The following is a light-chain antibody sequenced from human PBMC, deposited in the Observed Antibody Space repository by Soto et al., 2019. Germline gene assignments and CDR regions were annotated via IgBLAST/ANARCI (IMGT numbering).Light chain of an antibody. CDR2: GAS. CDR1: QSVSSN. CDR3: QQYIKWPRT. J-gene: IGKJ5*01. Sequence: EIVLTQSPVTLALSPGERATLSCRASQSVSSNLAWYQQKPGQAPRLLISGASTRATGIPARFSGSGSGTEFTLTVSSLQSEDFAVYYCQQYIKWPRTCGQGTRREIK. V-gene: IGKV3-15*01.